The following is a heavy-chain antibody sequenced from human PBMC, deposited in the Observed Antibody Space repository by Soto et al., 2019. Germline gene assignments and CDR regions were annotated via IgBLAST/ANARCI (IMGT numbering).Heavy chain of an antibody. CDR2: IYYSGST. Sequence: SETLSLTCTVSGGSISSYYWSWIRQPPGKGLEWIGYIYYSGSTNYNPSLKSRVTISVDTSKNQFSLKLSSVTAADTAVYYCARVSLWFGVDYWGQGTLVTSPQ. J-gene: IGHJ4*02. D-gene: IGHD3-10*01. V-gene: IGHV4-59*01. CDR1: GGSISSYY. CDR3: ARVSLWFGVDY.